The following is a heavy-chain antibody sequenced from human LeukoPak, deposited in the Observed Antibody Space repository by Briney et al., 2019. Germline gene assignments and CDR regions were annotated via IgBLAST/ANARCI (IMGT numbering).Heavy chain of an antibody. CDR3: AKDWALTGYYSPVDY. Sequence: PGGSLRLSCAASGFTFSSYAMSWVRQAPGKGLEWVSAISGSGGSTYYADSVKGRFTISRDNSKNTLYLQMNSLRAEDTAVYYCAKDWALTGYYSPVDYWGQGTLVTVSS. D-gene: IGHD3-9*01. J-gene: IGHJ4*02. CDR2: ISGSGGST. CDR1: GFTFSSYA. V-gene: IGHV3-23*01.